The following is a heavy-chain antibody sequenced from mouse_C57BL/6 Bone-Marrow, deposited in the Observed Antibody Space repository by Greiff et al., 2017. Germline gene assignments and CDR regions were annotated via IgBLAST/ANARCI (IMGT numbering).Heavy chain of an antibody. V-gene: IGHV5-15*01. CDR3: ARHDGNYYAMDY. CDR2: ISNLAYSI. Sequence: EVMLVESGGGLVQPGGSLKLSCAASGFTFSDYGMAWVRQAPRKGPEWVAFISNLAYSIYYADTVTGRFTISRENAKNTLYLEMSSLRSEDTAMYYCARHDGNYYAMDYWGQGTSVTVSS. D-gene: IGHD2-1*01. CDR1: GFTFSDYG. J-gene: IGHJ4*01.